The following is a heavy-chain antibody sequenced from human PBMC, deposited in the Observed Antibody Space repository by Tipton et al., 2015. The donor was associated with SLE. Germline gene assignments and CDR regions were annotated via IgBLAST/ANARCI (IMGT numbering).Heavy chain of an antibody. CDR1: GFTFSSYS. V-gene: IGHV3-21*01. CDR3: ARDRGTVTTLDYFDY. D-gene: IGHD4-11*01. J-gene: IGHJ4*02. CDR2: ISSSSSYI. Sequence: GSLRLSCAASGFTFSSYSMNWVRQAPGKGLEWVSSISSSSSYIYYADSVKGRFTISRDNAKNSLYLQMNSLRAEDTAVYYCARDRGTVTTLDYFDYWGQGTLVTVSS.